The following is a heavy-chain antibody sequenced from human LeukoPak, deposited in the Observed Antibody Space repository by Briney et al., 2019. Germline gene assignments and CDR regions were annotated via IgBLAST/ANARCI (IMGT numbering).Heavy chain of an antibody. CDR1: GYSISSGYY. V-gene: IGHV4-38-2*02. Sequence: KASETLSLTCTVSGYSISSGYYWGWIRQPPGKGLEWIGSIYHSGSTYYNPSLKSRVTISVDTSKNQFSLKLSSVTAADTAVYYCARDHSQYWQQLWWFDPWGQGTLVTVSS. D-gene: IGHD6-13*01. J-gene: IGHJ5*02. CDR2: IYHSGST. CDR3: ARDHSQYWQQLWWFDP.